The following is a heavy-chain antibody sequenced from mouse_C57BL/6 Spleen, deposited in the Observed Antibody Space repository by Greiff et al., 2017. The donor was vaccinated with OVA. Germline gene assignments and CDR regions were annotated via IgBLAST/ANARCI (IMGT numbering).Heavy chain of an antibody. CDR1: GYTFTSYW. V-gene: IGHV1-59*01. J-gene: IGHJ4*01. CDR3: ARRDGSSSYAMDY. CDR2: IDPSDSYT. Sequence: VQLQQPGAELVRPGTSVKLSCKASGYTFTSYWMHWVKQRPGQGLEWIGVIDPSDSYTNYNQKFKGKATLTVDTSSSTAYMQLSSLTSEDSAVYYCARRDGSSSYAMDYWGQGTSVTVSS. D-gene: IGHD1-1*01.